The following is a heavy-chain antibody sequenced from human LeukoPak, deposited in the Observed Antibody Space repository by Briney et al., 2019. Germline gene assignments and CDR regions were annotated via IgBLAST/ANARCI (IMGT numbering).Heavy chain of an antibody. Sequence: ASVKVSCKASGYSFSNYYMHGVRQAPGQGLEWLGIINCSGGTTKYEQKFQGRVALTRDRSKSTVYMELSSLRSDDMAVYYCARGIEVGGSFEYWGQGTLVIVSS. CDR2: INCSGGTT. D-gene: IGHD3-10*01. V-gene: IGHV1-46*01. CDR1: GYSFSNYY. CDR3: ARGIEVGGSFEY. J-gene: IGHJ4*02.